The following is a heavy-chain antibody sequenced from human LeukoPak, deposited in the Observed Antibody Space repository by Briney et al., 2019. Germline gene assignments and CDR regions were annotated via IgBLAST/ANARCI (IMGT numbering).Heavy chain of an antibody. CDR1: AYDFTGYH. D-gene: IGHD5-24*01. J-gene: IGHJ4*02. V-gene: IGHV1-2*06. Sequence: ASVKVSCKVVAYDFTGYHINWVRHAPGQGPEWMGRLNPNTGHAVYAFKFQGRVTITGDTSSNTAYMEVTRLTSDDTALYYCAKDRDGADRIILWGQGTLVTVSS. CDR3: AKDRDGADRIIL. CDR2: LNPNTGHA.